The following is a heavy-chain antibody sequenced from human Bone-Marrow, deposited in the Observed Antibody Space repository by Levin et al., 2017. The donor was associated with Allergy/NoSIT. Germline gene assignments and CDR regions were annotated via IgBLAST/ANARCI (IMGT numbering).Heavy chain of an antibody. CDR2: ISATGDYI. D-gene: IGHD6-19*01. Sequence: LSLTCAASGFTTSDYAMTWVRQAPGKGLEWVSSISATGDYIYYADSVKGRFTISRDNSKSTLSLQMDSLRAEDTAIYHCAKDGVALAGTPFYFDYWGQGTLVTVSS. V-gene: IGHV3-23*01. J-gene: IGHJ4*02. CDR1: GFTTSDYA. CDR3: AKDGVALAGTPFYFDY.